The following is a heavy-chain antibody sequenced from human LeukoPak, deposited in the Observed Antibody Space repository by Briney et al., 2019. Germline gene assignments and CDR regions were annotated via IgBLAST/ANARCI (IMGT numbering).Heavy chain of an antibody. D-gene: IGHD3-22*01. Sequence: GGSLRLSCAASGFTVSSNYMSWVRQAPGKGLEWVSVIYSGGSTYYADSVKGRFTISRDNSKNTLYLQMNSLRAEDTAVYYCASRDYHDSSGYNDAFDIWGQGTMVTVSS. CDR1: GFTVSSNY. J-gene: IGHJ3*02. V-gene: IGHV3-53*01. CDR3: ASRDYHDSSGYNDAFDI. CDR2: IYSGGST.